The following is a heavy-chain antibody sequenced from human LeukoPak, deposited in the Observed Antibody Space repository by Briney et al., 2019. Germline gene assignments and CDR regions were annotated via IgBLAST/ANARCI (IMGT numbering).Heavy chain of an antibody. D-gene: IGHD2-15*01. J-gene: IGHJ4*02. CDR3: AKGGGSSCYSPSDY. Sequence: PGGSLTLSCGGSGFTFSSYAMSWLRQAPGKGLEWVSAISGSGTDTFYANSVKGRFTISRDNPKNTLYLQMNSLRAEDTAVYYCAKGGGSSCYSPSDYWGQGTLVTVSS. V-gene: IGHV3-23*01. CDR1: GFTFSSYA. CDR2: ISGSGTDT.